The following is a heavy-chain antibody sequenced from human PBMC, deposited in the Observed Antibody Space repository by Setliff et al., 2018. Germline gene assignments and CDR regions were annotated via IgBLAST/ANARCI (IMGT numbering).Heavy chain of an antibody. CDR2: INHSGST. Sequence: SETLSLTCAVYGGSFSGYYWSWIRQPPGKGLEWIGEINHSGSTNYNPSLKSRVTISVDTSKNHFSLELTSVTAADTAVYYCARAPVGDRNGLFDSWGQGTLVTVSS. CDR3: ARAPVGDRNGLFDS. CDR1: GGSFSGYY. V-gene: IGHV4-34*01. J-gene: IGHJ4*02. D-gene: IGHD6-19*01.